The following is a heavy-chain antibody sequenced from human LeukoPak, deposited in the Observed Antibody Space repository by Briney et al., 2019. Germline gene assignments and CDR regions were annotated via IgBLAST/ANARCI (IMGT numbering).Heavy chain of an antibody. CDR2: FYYGGSYSGSA. CDR1: GGSISSGTYY. J-gene: IGHJ4*02. CDR3: ASRSYCSSTSCYDFDY. Sequence: PSETLSLTCTVSGGSISSGTYYWGWFRRPPGKGLEWIGSFYYGGSYSGSAFYSPSLKSRVIVSVDTSKNQFSLKLTSVTAADTAVYYCASRSYCSSTSCYDFDYWGQGTLVTVSS. V-gene: IGHV4-39*01. D-gene: IGHD2-2*01.